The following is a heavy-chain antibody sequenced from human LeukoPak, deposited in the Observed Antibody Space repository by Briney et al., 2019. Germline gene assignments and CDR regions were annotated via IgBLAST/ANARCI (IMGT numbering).Heavy chain of an antibody. J-gene: IGHJ4*02. CDR3: ARGGVYSQGFDY. CDR1: ELPFSSYS. CDR2: TSTTSDYI. Sequence: GGSLRLSCAASELPFSSYSMNWVRQAPGKGRGWVSSTSTTSDYINYTHSLKGGLTISRDNAKNTLYLQMNGLRAEDTAVYYCARGGVYSQGFDYWGQGTLVTVSS. D-gene: IGHD5/OR15-5a*01. V-gene: IGHV3-21*01.